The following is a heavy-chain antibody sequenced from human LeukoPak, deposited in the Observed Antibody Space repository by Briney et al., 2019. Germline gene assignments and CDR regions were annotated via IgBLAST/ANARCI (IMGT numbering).Heavy chain of an antibody. Sequence: GRSLRLSCAASGFTYSSYAMHGVRQAPGKGLHGVAVISYEGSNKYYADSVKGRFTISRDNSKNTLYLQMNSLRAEDTAVYYCARYYYDSSGYSMGYDAFDIWGQGTMVTVSS. V-gene: IGHV3-30-3*01. CDR1: GFTYSSYA. J-gene: IGHJ3*02. D-gene: IGHD3-22*01. CDR3: ARYYYDSSGYSMGYDAFDI. CDR2: ISYEGSNK.